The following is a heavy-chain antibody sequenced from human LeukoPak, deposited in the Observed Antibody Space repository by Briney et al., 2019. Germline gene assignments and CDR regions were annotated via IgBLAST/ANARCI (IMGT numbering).Heavy chain of an antibody. CDR2: INPSGGST. D-gene: IGHD2-2*03. Sequence: GASVKVSCKASGYTFTSYYMHWVRQAPGQGLEWMGIINPSGGSTSYAQKFQGRVTMTTDTSTSTAYMELRSLRSDDTAVYYCARDLGGYCSSTSCRRPFDYWGQGTLVTVSS. J-gene: IGHJ4*02. CDR3: ARDLGGYCSSTSCRRPFDY. CDR1: GYTFTSYY. V-gene: IGHV1-46*01.